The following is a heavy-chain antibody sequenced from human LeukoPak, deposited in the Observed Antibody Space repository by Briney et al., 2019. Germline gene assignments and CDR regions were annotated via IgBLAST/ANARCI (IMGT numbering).Heavy chain of an antibody. CDR1: GYTFTGYY. J-gene: IGHJ4*02. Sequence: ASVKVSCKASGYTFTGYYMNWVRQALGQGLEWMGWINPNSGATNYAPKFQGRVTMTRDTSISTAYMELSRLRSDDTAVYYCARPLTGSFDYWGQGTLVTVSS. D-gene: IGHD3-9*01. CDR2: INPNSGAT. V-gene: IGHV1-2*02. CDR3: ARPLTGSFDY.